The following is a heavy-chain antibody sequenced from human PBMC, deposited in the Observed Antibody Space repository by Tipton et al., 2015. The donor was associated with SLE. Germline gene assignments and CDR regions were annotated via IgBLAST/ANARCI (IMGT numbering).Heavy chain of an antibody. J-gene: IGHJ6*02. CDR3: GRGVYSEGSVGMDV. CDR1: GFTFSSHW. D-gene: IGHD3-22*01. V-gene: IGHV3-74*01. CDR2: ISRDGSNT. Sequence: GSLRLSCAASGFTFSSHWMYWVRQAPGKGLVWVSRISRDGSNTYYADSVEGRFTISRDNAKNTLYLQMHSLRVDDTAVYHCGRGVYSEGSVGMDVWGQGTTVTVSS.